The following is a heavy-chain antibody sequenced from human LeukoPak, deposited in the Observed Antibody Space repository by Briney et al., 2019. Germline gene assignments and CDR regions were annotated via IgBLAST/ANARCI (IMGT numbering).Heavy chain of an antibody. CDR2: IYYSGTT. CDR1: GGSISSGGYY. Sequence: PSETLSLTCTVSGGSISSGGYYWSWIRQHPGKGLEWIGYIYYSGTTYYNPSLKSRLTISVDTSKNQFSLKLSSVTAADTAVYYCARGNPIAAAIDYWGQGTLVTVSS. J-gene: IGHJ4*02. D-gene: IGHD6-13*01. V-gene: IGHV4-31*03. CDR3: ARGNPIAAAIDY.